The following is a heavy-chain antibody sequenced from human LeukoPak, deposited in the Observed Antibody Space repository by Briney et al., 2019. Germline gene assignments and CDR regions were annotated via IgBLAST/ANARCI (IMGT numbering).Heavy chain of an antibody. CDR2: IYYSGST. CDR3: AREVFYYDSSGYYYGAFDI. J-gene: IGHJ3*02. CDR1: GGFVSSGSYY. D-gene: IGHD3-22*01. V-gene: IGHV4-61*01. Sequence: SETLSLTCTVSGGFVSSGSYYWSWIRQPPGKGLEWIGYIYYSGSTNYNPSLKSRVTISVDTSKNQFSLKLSSVTAADTAVYYCAREVFYYDSSGYYYGAFDIWGQGTMVTVSS.